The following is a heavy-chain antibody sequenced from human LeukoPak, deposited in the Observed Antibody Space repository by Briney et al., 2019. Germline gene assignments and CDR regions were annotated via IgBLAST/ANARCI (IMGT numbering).Heavy chain of an antibody. J-gene: IGHJ5*02. CDR2: IYYTGST. D-gene: IGHD6-19*01. CDR1: GGSITSSSYY. Sequence: PSETLSLTCTVSGGSITSSSYYWGWIRQPPGKGPEWIGSIYYTGSTNYNPSLKSRVTISLDTSKNQFSLKLTSVTAADTAIYYCAIVRGYSSGWYASGFDPWGQGTLVTVSS. CDR3: AIVRGYSSGWYASGFDP. V-gene: IGHV4-39*07.